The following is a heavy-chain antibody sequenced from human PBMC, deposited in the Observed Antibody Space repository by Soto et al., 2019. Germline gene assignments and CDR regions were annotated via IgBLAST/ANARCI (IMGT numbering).Heavy chain of an antibody. CDR2: IYSGGAT. CDR3: ARDGTYNWV. J-gene: IGHJ4*02. V-gene: IGHV3-66*01. Sequence: EVQLVESGGGLVQPGGSLRLSCAASGFTVSNNYMRWVRQAPGKGLEWVALIYSGGATYYADSVKGRFTISRDNSKNTMYLHINSLRAENTAVYYCARDGTYNWVGGQGILVTVSS. CDR1: GFTVSNNY. D-gene: IGHD1-1*01.